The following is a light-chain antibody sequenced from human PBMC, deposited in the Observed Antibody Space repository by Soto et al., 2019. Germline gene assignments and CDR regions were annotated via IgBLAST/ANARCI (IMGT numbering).Light chain of an antibody. V-gene: IGKV3-20*01. Sequence: EIVLTQSPGTLSLSPGERATLSCRASQSVSSSYLAWYQQKPGQAPRLLIYGVSSRATGIPDRFSGSGSGTDFTLTISRLEPEDFAVYYCQQYGRQPFGGETKFDI. CDR2: GVS. CDR3: QQYGRQP. CDR1: QSVSSSY. J-gene: IGKJ4*01.